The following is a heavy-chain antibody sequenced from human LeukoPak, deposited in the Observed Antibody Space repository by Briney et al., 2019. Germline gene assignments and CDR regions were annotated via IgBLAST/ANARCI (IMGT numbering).Heavy chain of an antibody. Sequence: GGSLRLSCAASRFTFSTYGMSWVRQAPGRGLEWVSSITGGGGSTYYADSVKGRFTISRDNSKNTLYLQMNSLRAEDTAVYYCAKSSYYDSSGYYREYYFDYWGQGTLVTVSS. CDR1: RFTFSTYG. J-gene: IGHJ4*02. CDR3: AKSSYYDSSGYYREYYFDY. CDR2: ITGGGGST. D-gene: IGHD3-22*01. V-gene: IGHV3-23*01.